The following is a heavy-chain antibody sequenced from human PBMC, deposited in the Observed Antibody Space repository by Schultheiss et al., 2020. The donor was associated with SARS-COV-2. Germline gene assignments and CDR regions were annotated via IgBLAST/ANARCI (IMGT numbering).Heavy chain of an antibody. D-gene: IGHD5-18*01. J-gene: IGHJ5*01. V-gene: IGHV3-23*01. CDR1: GFTFSRFA. Sequence: GGSLRLSCSASGFTFSRFAMHWVRQAPGKGLEWVSAISGSGGSTYYADSVKGRFTMSRDNAKNTLYLQMNSLRAEDTAVYYCARDRTAMTDSWGQGTLVTVSS. CDR2: ISGSGGST. CDR3: ARDRTAMTDS.